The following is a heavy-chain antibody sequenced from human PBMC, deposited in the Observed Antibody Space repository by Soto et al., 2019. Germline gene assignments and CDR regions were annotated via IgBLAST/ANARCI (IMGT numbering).Heavy chain of an antibody. V-gene: IGHV4-59*01. CDR1: GGSISPYF. Sequence: PSETLSLTCSVSGGSISPYFWTGVRQAPGKGLEWIGYISYGGSNNYNPSLKSRLTILLSTSKKQFSLKLTSVTAADTAVYYCARGTRATQYYDYFYGVDVWGQGTTVTVSS. CDR3: ARGTRATQYYDYFYGVDV. CDR2: ISYGGSN. J-gene: IGHJ6*02.